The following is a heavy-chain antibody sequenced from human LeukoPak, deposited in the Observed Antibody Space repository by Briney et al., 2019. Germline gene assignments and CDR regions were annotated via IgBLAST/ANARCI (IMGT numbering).Heavy chain of an antibody. V-gene: IGHV4-39*07. CDR3: ARYSSSSGD. Sequence: SETQSLTCTVSGGSISSSSYYWGWIRQPPGKGLEWIGSIHYSGGTHYNPSLKSRVTISRDTSKNQFSLKLSSVTAADTAVYYCARYSSSSGDWGQGTLVTVSS. CDR2: IHYSGGT. D-gene: IGHD6-6*01. J-gene: IGHJ1*01. CDR1: GGSISSSSYY.